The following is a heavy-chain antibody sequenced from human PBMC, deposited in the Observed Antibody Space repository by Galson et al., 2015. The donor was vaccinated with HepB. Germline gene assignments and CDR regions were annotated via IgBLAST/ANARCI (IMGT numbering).Heavy chain of an antibody. D-gene: IGHD2-15*01. J-gene: IGHJ4*02. V-gene: IGHV3-30*14. CDR2: ISYDGSNK. Sequence: SLRLSCAASGFTFSSYAMNWVRQAPGKGLEWVAVISYDGSNKYYADSVKGRFSISRDSSKNTLYLQMNSLRAEDTAVYYCARDPRGPVVLGPGGLFDYWGQGTLVTVSS. CDR1: GFTFSSYA. CDR3: ARDPRGPVVLGPGGLFDY.